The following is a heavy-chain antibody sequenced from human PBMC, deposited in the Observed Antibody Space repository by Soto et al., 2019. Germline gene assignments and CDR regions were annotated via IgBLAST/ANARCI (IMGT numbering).Heavy chain of an antibody. Sequence: SETLSLTCTVSGGSISSGDYYWSWIRQPPGKGLEWIGYIYYSGSTYYNPSLKSRVTISVDTSKNQFSLKLSSVTAADTAVYYCARVEYYYDSFDYWGQGTLVTVSS. D-gene: IGHD3-22*01. CDR1: GGSISSGDYY. CDR2: IYYSGST. J-gene: IGHJ4*02. V-gene: IGHV4-30-4*01. CDR3: ARVEYYYDSFDY.